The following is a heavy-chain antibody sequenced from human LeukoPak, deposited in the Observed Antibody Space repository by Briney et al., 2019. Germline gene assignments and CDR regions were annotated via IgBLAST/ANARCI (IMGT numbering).Heavy chain of an antibody. V-gene: IGHV3-23*01. CDR1: GFTFSSYG. Sequence: AGGSLRLSCAASGFTFSSYGMRWVRQAPGKGLEWVSAISGSGGSTYYADSGKGRFTISRDNSKNTLYLQMNSLRAEDTAVYYCATCSRPSVAHFESWGQGTLVTVSS. CDR3: ATCSRPSVAHFES. D-gene: IGHD2-8*01. CDR2: ISGSGGST. J-gene: IGHJ4*02.